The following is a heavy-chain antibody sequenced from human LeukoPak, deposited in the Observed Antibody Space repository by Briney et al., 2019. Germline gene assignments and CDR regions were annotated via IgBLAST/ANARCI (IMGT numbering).Heavy chain of an antibody. Sequence: GGSLRLSCAVSRFTFSGFWMSWSRQAPGKGLEWVASINSDGCEGYYADVVKGRFTISRDNAKNSLYLQINSLRAEDTAVYYCARSSYSSSSSVWGQGTMVTVSS. CDR3: ARSSYSSSSSV. CDR1: RFTFSGFW. V-gene: IGHV3-7*03. J-gene: IGHJ3*01. D-gene: IGHD6-6*01. CDR2: INSDGCEG.